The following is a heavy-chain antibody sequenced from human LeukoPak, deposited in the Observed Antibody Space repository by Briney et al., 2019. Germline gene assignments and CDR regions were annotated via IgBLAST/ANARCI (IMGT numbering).Heavy chain of an antibody. D-gene: IGHD3-22*01. V-gene: IGHV3-23*01. CDR1: GFTFSSYA. Sequence: PGGSLRLSCAASGFTFSSYAMSWVRQAPGKGLEWVSAISGSGGSTYYADSVKGRFTISRDNSKNTLYLQMNSLRAEDTAVYYCAKDSHNRNYYDSSDYYVWGQGTLVTVSS. J-gene: IGHJ4*02. CDR3: AKDSHNRNYYDSSDYYV. CDR2: ISGSGGST.